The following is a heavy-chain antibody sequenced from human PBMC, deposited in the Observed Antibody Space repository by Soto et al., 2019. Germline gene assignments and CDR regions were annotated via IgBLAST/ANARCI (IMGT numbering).Heavy chain of an antibody. CDR1: GFTFSSFW. J-gene: IGHJ5*02. CDR3: TRHGSGDYFLFDP. V-gene: IGHV3-74*01. Sequence: GGSLRLSCAASGFTFSSFWMHWVRQAPGKGLEWVSRASPDGTSASYADSVKGRFTISRDNAKNTLFMQMNSLRAEDTAVYYCTRHGSGDYFLFDPWGQGTLVTVSS. CDR2: ASPDGTSA. D-gene: IGHD4-17*01.